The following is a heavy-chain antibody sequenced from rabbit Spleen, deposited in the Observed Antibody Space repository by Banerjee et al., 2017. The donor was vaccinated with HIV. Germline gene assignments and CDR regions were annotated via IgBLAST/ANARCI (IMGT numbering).Heavy chain of an antibody. V-gene: IGHV1S7*01. CDR2: IDPVFGIT. Sequence: QLEESGGGLVKPEGSLTLTCTASGFSFSFNHYMCWVRQAPGKGLEWIGYIDPVFGITYYANWVNGRFTISSHNAQNTLFLQLNSLTAADTATYFCVREVAAKFSLWGPGTLVTIS. CDR3: VREVAAKFSL. CDR1: GFSFSFNHY. D-gene: IGHD4-1*01. J-gene: IGHJ4*01.